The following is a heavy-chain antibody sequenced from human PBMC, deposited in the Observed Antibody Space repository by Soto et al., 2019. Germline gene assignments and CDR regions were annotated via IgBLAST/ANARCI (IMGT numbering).Heavy chain of an antibody. CDR2: IMPLYAKP. J-gene: IGHJ6*02. Sequence: QVQLVQSGAEVKKPGSSVKVSCKASGGTFNTYTISWVRQVPGQGLEWMGGIMPLYAKPTYAQPFLGRLTIAAAEHTSTVYMEWSSLRSEDTALYYCASLNNWSSGDGRIDVWGRGTAVSVSS. CDR3: ASLNNWSSGDGRIDV. CDR1: GGTFNTYT. D-gene: IGHD1-26*01. V-gene: IGHV1-69*01.